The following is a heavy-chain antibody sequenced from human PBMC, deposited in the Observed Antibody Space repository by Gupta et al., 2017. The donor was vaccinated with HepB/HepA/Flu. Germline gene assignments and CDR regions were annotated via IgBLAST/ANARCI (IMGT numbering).Heavy chain of an antibody. V-gene: IGHV4-39*01. CDR1: GGTINSNSYY. CDR3: ARQGSYFWSGYPLDH. CDR2: IFYSGSR. J-gene: IGHJ4*02. D-gene: IGHD3-3*01. Sequence: HLQESGPGLVKSSETLSLACNVSGGTINSNSYYWAWIRQPPGKGLAWIGSIFYSGSRYSNPSLSSRVTISVDASKIHVSLKLASVTAADTAVYYCARQGSYFWSGYPLDHWGQGALVTVSS.